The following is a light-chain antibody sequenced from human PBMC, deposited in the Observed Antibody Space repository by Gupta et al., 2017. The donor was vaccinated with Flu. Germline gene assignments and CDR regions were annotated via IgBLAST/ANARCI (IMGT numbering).Light chain of an antibody. Sequence: QSVLTQPPSLSEAPRQRVTISCSGSRSNIGNNAVNWYQQFPGKAPKLLVYYDDLLPSGVSDRFSGSKSGTSASLAISGLQSEDEADYYCAAWDDSLDGPVFGGGTILTVL. CDR1: RSNIGNNA. CDR3: AAWDDSLDGPV. J-gene: IGLJ2*01. CDR2: YDD. V-gene: IGLV1-36*01.